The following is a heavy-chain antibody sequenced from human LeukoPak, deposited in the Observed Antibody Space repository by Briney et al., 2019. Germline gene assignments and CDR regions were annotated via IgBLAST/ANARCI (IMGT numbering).Heavy chain of an antibody. J-gene: IGHJ6*03. V-gene: IGHV4-38-2*02. Sequence: SETLSLTCTVSGYSISSGYYWGWIRQPPGKGLEWIGSIYYSGSTYYNPSLKSRVTISVDTSKNQFSLKLSSVTAADTAVYYCARGVLRFLEWLLSDYYYMDVWGKGTTVTVSS. CDR2: IYYSGST. CDR1: GYSISSGYY. CDR3: ARGVLRFLEWLLSDYYYMDV. D-gene: IGHD3-3*01.